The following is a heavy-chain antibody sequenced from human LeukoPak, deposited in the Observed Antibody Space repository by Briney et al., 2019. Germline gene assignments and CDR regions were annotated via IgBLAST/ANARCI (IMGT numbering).Heavy chain of an antibody. J-gene: IGHJ6*02. D-gene: IGHD3-10*01. V-gene: IGHV4-59*01. CDR1: GGSFSGYY. CDR3: ARDGGTHGSGSYGYYYYGMDV. Sequence: SETLSLTCAVYGGSFSGYYWSWIRQPPGKGLEWIGYIYYSGSTNYNPSLKSRVTISLDTSKNQLSLKLSSVTAADTAVYYCARDGGTHGSGSYGYYYYGMDVWGQGTTVTVSS. CDR2: IYYSGST.